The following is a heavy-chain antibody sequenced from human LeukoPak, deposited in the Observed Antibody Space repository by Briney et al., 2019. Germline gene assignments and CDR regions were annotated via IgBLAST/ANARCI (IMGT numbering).Heavy chain of an antibody. V-gene: IGHV3-21*01. CDR2: ISSSSSYI. D-gene: IGHD5-12*01. J-gene: IGHJ6*02. Sequence: GGSLRLSCAASGFTFSSYSMNWVRQAPGKGLGWVSSISSSSSYIYYADSVKGRFTISRDNAKNSLYLQMNSLRAEDTAVYYCAATRADIVATIAVSYYYGMDVWGQGTTVTVSS. CDR3: AATRADIVATIAVSYYYGMDV. CDR1: GFTFSSYS.